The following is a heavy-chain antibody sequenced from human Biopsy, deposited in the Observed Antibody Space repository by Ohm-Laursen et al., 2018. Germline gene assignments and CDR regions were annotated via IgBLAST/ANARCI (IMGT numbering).Heavy chain of an antibody. CDR1: GFAFNNVW. Sequence: SLRLSCAAPGFAFNNVWMNWVRQAPGKGLEWLGRIKTKAEGETTEYAAPVKGRFSIARDDSKNTLYLQMTSLKIEDTAVYFCTTRIRTTNDNWGQGTLVTVSS. J-gene: IGHJ4*02. D-gene: IGHD1-7*01. V-gene: IGHV3-15*01. CDR2: IKTKAEGETT. CDR3: TTRIRTTNDN.